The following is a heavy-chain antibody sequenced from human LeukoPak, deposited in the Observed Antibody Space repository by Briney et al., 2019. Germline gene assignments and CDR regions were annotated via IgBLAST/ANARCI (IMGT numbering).Heavy chain of an antibody. J-gene: IGHJ4*02. D-gene: IGHD6-19*01. CDR3: ARDGIAVADY. V-gene: IGHV3-7*01. CDR1: GFTFSSYW. CDR2: IKQDGSEK. Sequence: GGSLRLSCAASGFTFSSYWMTWVRQAPGKGLEWVANIKQDGSEKYYVDSVKGRFTISRDNAKNSLSLHMNSLRAEDTAVYYCARDGIAVADYWGQGTLVTVSS.